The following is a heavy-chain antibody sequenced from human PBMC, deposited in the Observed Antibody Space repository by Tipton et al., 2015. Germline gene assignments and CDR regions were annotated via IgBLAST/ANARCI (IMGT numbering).Heavy chain of an antibody. D-gene: IGHD5-18*01. CDR1: GDSISSYY. CDR2: IYYSGST. Sequence: TLSLTCTVSGDSISSYYWSWIRQPPGKGLEWIGYIYYSGSTNYNPSLKSRLTMAVDMSRNQFSLKLTSVTAADTAIYYCARDSGYTYGRTHYFDYWGRGALVTVSS. V-gene: IGHV4-59*12. J-gene: IGHJ4*02. CDR3: ARDSGYTYGRTHYFDY.